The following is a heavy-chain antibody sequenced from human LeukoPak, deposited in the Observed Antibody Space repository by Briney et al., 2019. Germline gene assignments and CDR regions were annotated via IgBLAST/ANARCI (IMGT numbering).Heavy chain of an antibody. CDR2: IYTSGST. J-gene: IGHJ5*02. CDR1: GGSISSGSYY. D-gene: IGHD3-10*01. V-gene: IGHV4-61*02. Sequence: PSETLSLTCTVSGGSISSGSYYWSWIRQPAGKGLEWIGRIYTSGSTNYNPSLKSRVTISVDTSKNQFSLKLSSVTAADTAVYYCARDRRGITMVRGVLYNWFDPWGQGTLVTVSS. CDR3: ARDRRGITMVRGVLYNWFDP.